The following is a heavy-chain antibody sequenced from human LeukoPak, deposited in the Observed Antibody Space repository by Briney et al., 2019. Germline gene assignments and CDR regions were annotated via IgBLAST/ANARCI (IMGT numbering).Heavy chain of an antibody. CDR2: IYYSGST. Sequence: SETLSLTCTVSGGSISSGDYYWSWIRQPPGKGLEWIGYIYYSGSTYYNPSLKSRVTISVDTSKNQFSLKLSSVTAADTAVYYCAREVASPRGYDYWGQGTLVTVSS. D-gene: IGHD2-15*01. CDR3: AREVASPRGYDY. V-gene: IGHV4-30-4*01. J-gene: IGHJ4*02. CDR1: GGSISSGDYY.